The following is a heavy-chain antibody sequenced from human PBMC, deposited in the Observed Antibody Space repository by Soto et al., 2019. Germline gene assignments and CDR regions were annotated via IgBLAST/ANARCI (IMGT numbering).Heavy chain of an antibody. CDR3: ARGIKDGDYARWFDP. J-gene: IGHJ5*02. D-gene: IGHD4-17*01. Sequence: QVQLVQSGAEVKKPGASVKVSCKASGYTFTSYDINWVRQAPGQGFEYLGWMNPNSGNTGYVKKFQGRVTMTRDTSMSTAYMELSSLRSEDTAVYYCARGIKDGDYARWFDPWGPGTLVTVSS. V-gene: IGHV1-8*01. CDR2: MNPNSGNT. CDR1: GYTFTSYD.